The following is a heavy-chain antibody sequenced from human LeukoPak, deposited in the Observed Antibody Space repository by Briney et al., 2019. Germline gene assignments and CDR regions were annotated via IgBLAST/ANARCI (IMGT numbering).Heavy chain of an antibody. CDR2: ITPIFGST. D-gene: IGHD6-13*01. Sequence: GASVKVSCKASGGPFNSNAFHWVRQAPGQGLEWMGGITPIFGSTKYAQKFQGRVTVTTDESTSTAYMELSDLRSDDTAVYYCARGRSGVPAVTYNWFDPWGQGTLVTVSS. J-gene: IGHJ5*02. CDR3: ARGRSGVPAVTYNWFDP. V-gene: IGHV1-69*05. CDR1: GGPFNSNA.